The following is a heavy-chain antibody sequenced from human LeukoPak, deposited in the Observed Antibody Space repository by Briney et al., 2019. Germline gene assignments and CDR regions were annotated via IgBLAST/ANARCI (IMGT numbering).Heavy chain of an antibody. J-gene: IGHJ4*02. Sequence: GGSLRLSCAASGFTFSNNYMSWVRQAPGKGLEGVSIIYSGGSTYYADSVKGRFTISRDNSKNTLYLQMNSLRAEDTAVYYCAREALYGSGSSHWGQGTLVTVSS. V-gene: IGHV3-53*01. CDR1: GFTFSNNY. CDR2: IYSGGST. CDR3: AREALYGSGSSH. D-gene: IGHD3-10*01.